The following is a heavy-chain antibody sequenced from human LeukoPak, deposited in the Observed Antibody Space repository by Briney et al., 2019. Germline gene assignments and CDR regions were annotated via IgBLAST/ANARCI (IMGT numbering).Heavy chain of an antibody. CDR3: ASGRDGYNPDAFDI. V-gene: IGHV1-69*13. Sequence: ASVKVSCKASGGTFSSYAISWVRQAPGQGLEWMGGIIPIFGTANYAQKFQGRVTITADESTSTAYMELSSLRSEDTAVYYCASGRDGYNPDAFDIWGQGTMVTVPS. CDR1: GGTFSSYA. J-gene: IGHJ3*02. D-gene: IGHD5-24*01. CDR2: IIPIFGTA.